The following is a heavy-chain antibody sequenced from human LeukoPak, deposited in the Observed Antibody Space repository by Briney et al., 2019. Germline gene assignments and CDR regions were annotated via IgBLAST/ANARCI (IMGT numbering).Heavy chain of an antibody. CDR1: GFTFSSYS. Sequence: GGSLRLSCAASGFTFSSYSMNWVRQAPGKGLEWVSSISSSSSYIYYADSVRGRFTISRDNAKNSLYLQMNSLRAEDTAVYYRARAKGQQNAFDIWGQGTMVTVSS. CDR3: ARAKGQQNAFDI. D-gene: IGHD6-13*01. J-gene: IGHJ3*02. CDR2: ISSSSSYI. V-gene: IGHV3-21*01.